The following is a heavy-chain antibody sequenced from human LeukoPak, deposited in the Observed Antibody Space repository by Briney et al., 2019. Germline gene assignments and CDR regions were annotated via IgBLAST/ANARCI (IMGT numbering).Heavy chain of an antibody. J-gene: IGHJ6*03. V-gene: IGHV5-51*01. CDR1: GYSFTSYW. Sequence: GESLKISCKGSGYSFTSYWIGWVRQMPGKGLEWMGIIYPGDSDTRYSPSFQGQVTISADKSISTAYLQWSSLKASDTAMYYCARQGLTMVRGTSYYYYYYMDVWGKGTTVTVSS. CDR2: IYPGDSDT. D-gene: IGHD3-10*01. CDR3: ARQGLTMVRGTSYYYYYYMDV.